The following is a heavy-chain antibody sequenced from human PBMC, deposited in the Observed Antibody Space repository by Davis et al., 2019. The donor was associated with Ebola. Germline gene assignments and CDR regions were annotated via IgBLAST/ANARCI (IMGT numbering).Heavy chain of an antibody. Sequence: ASVKVSCKASGYTFTSYYMHWVRQAPGQGLEWMGWISAYNGNTNYAQKFQGRVTITADESTSTAYMELSSLRSEDTAVYYCATDVWGGDYGDYVGSYWGQGTLVTVSS. D-gene: IGHD4-17*01. CDR3: ATDVWGGDYGDYVGSY. CDR2: ISAYNGNT. J-gene: IGHJ4*02. CDR1: GYTFTSYY. V-gene: IGHV1-18*04.